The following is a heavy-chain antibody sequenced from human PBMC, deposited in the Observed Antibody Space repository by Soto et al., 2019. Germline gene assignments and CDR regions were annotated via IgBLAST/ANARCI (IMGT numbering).Heavy chain of an antibody. Sequence: EVQLVESGGGLGQPGRSLRLSCAASGFTFDDYAMHGVRHAPGKGLEWVSGIIWNSGSIGYADSVKGRFTISRDNAKNSLYRQMNSLRADDTALYYCAKGWGGALNITDVWGQGTTVTVSS. CDR3: AKGWGGALNITDV. V-gene: IGHV3-9*01. J-gene: IGHJ6*02. CDR2: IIWNSGSI. CDR1: GFTFDDYA. D-gene: IGHD1-26*01.